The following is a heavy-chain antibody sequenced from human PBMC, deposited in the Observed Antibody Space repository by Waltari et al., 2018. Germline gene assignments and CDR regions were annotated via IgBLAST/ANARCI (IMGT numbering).Heavy chain of an antibody. CDR1: GGPSSRGGYS. J-gene: IGHJ4*02. CDR3: ARASQLQSDFDY. V-gene: IGHV4-61*02. D-gene: IGHD2-2*01. Sequence: QVQLQESGPGRVKPSRTLSPTCTVPGGPSSRGGYSGSCIRQPAGKGLEWIGRIYTSGSTNYNPSLKSRVTISVDTSKNQFSLKLSSVTAADTAVYYCARASQLQSDFDYWGQGTLVTVSS. CDR2: IYTSGST.